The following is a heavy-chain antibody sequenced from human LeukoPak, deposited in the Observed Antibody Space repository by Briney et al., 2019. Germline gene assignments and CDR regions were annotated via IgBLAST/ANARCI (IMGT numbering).Heavy chain of an antibody. CDR3: ARADGDYVFDF. CDR1: GYTFTSYA. Sequence: GASVKVSCKASGYTFTSYAMHWGRQAPGQRLEWMGWINAGNGNTKYLQKFQGRVTITRDTSASTAYMELSSLRSEDTAVYYCARADGDYVFDFWGQGTLVTVSS. CDR2: INAGNGNT. D-gene: IGHD4-17*01. V-gene: IGHV1-3*01. J-gene: IGHJ4*02.